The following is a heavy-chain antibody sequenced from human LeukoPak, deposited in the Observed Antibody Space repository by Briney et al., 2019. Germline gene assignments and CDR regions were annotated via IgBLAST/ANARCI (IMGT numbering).Heavy chain of an antibody. J-gene: IGHJ4*02. CDR1: GYTFTSYG. CDR3: ARGSFPSDDILTGPFDN. CDR2: ISSYNGNT. Sequence: PEASVKVSCKASGYTFTSYGISWVRQAPGQGLEWMGWISSYNGNTNYAQKLQGRATMTTDTSTSTAYMELRSLRSDDTAVYYCARGSFPSDDILTGPFDNWGQGTLVTVSS. V-gene: IGHV1-18*01. D-gene: IGHD3-9*01.